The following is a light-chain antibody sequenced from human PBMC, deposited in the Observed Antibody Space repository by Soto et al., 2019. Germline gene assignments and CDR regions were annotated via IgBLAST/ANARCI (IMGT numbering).Light chain of an antibody. CDR1: SSDVGSSNL. J-gene: IGLJ2*01. CDR3: SSYAGSQLL. V-gene: IGLV2-23*02. CDR2: DVN. Sequence: QSALTQPASVSGSPGQSITISCTGTSSDVGSSNLVSWYQQLLGKAPKLMIYDVNARPSGISNRFSGSKSGNTASLTISGLQAEDEADYYCSSYAGSQLLFGGGTQLTVL.